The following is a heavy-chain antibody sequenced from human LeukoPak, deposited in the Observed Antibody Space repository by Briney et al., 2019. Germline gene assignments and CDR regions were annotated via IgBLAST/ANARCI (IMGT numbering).Heavy chain of an antibody. V-gene: IGHV3-49*04. CDR1: GFTVGDYS. Sequence: PGGSLRLSCTASGFTVGDYSMTWVRQAPGKGLEWVGFIESKGYGGATEYAASVKGRFIISRDDSKDIAYLQMNSLETEDTAVYYCDRSPSGSVVFGYDYMDVWGKGTTVTVSS. D-gene: IGHD1-26*01. J-gene: IGHJ6*03. CDR2: IESKGYGGAT. CDR3: DRSPSGSVVFGYDYMDV.